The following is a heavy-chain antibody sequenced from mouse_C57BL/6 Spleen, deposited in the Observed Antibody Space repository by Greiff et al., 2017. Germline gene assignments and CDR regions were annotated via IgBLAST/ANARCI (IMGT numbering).Heavy chain of an antibody. CDR2: IYPGSGST. V-gene: IGHV1-55*01. CDR1: GYTFTSYW. J-gene: IGHJ2*01. CDR3: ARRDYGNPFDY. D-gene: IGHD2-1*01. Sequence: QVQLQQPGAELVKPGASVKMSCTASGYTFTSYWITWVKQRPGQGLEWIGDIYPGSGSTNYTEKFKSKATLTVDTSSSTAYMQLSSLTSEDSAVXDCARRDYGNPFDYWGQGTTLTVSS.